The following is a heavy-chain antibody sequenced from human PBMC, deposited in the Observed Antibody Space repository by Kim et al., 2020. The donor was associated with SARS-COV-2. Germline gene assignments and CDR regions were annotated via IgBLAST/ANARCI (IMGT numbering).Heavy chain of an antibody. CDR1: GGSFSGYY. CDR2: INHSGST. CDR3: ARARSVLEWLKGTGYYYGMDV. J-gene: IGHJ6*02. D-gene: IGHD3-3*01. V-gene: IGHV4-34*01. Sequence: SETLSLTCAVYGGSFSGYYWSWIRQPPGKGLEWIGEINHSGSTNYNPSLKSRVTISVDTSKNQFSLKLSSVTAADTAVYYCARARSVLEWLKGTGYYYGMDVWGQGTTVTVSS.